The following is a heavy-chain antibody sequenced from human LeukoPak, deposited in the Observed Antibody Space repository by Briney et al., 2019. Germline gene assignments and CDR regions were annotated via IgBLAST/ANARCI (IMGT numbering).Heavy chain of an antibody. CDR2: IKQDGSEK. V-gene: IGHV3-7*01. CDR1: GFTFSSYW. Sequence: PGGSLRLSCAASGFTFSSYWMSWVRQAPGKGLAWVANIKQDGSEKYYVDSVKGRFTISRDNAKNSLYLQMNSLRAEDTAVYYCARDRGGWLRFFEPVFDYWGQGTLVTVSS. D-gene: IGHD5-12*01. J-gene: IGHJ4*02. CDR3: ARDRGGWLRFFEPVFDY.